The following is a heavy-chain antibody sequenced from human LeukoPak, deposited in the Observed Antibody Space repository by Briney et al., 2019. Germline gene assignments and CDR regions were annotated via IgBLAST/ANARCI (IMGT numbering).Heavy chain of an antibody. CDR2: FVLEDGER. CDR1: GYTLSELS. D-gene: IGHD6-13*01. J-gene: IGHJ5*01. Sequence: ASVTVSCKVSGYTLSELSIHWVRQGPGKGLEWMAGFVLEDGERIYAQTFRGRVRVTEDTSTDTAYMELSSLRSEDTAVYYCATLDLPPSTAAVASWGQGTLVTVSS. CDR3: ATLDLPPSTAAVAS. V-gene: IGHV1-24*01.